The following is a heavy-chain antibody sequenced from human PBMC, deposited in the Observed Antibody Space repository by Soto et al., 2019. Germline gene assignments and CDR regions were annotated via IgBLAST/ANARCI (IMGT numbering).Heavy chain of an antibody. CDR2: IVPILPLT. J-gene: IGHJ4*02. Sequence: QVQLVQSGAEVKTPGSSVKVSCKVSGGTFSNHMISWVRQAPGQGLEWMGRIVPILPLTNYARKFQGRVTITADKSTITAYMELSSLRSEDTAVYYCVRDDCVGDCYPRNWGQGTLVTVSS. CDR1: GGTFSNHM. D-gene: IGHD2-21*02. V-gene: IGHV1-69*08. CDR3: VRDDCVGDCYPRN.